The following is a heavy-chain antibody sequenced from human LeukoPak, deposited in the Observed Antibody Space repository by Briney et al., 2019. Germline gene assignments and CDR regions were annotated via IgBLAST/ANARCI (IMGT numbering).Heavy chain of an antibody. CDR3: ARDSPNIYNWFDP. V-gene: IGHV4-28*03. Sequence: SETLSLTCAVSGYSITSSSWWGWIRQPPGKGLEWIGYIYHSGTTYYNPSLQSRVTMSVDTSKNQFSLKLSSVTAVDTAVYYCARDSPNIYNWFDPWGQGTLVTVSS. J-gene: IGHJ5*02. CDR1: GYSITSSSW. CDR2: IYHSGTT. D-gene: IGHD2/OR15-2a*01.